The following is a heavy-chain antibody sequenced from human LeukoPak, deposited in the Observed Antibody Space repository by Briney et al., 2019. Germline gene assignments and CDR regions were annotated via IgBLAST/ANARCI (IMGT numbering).Heavy chain of an antibody. CDR1: GGSISSYY. CDR2: IYYSGST. Sequence: SETLSLTCTVSGGSISSYYWSWIRQPPGKGLEWIGYIYYSGSTNYNPSLKSRVTISVDTSKNQFSLKLSSVTAADTAVYYCARGGYYYDSRVFQHWGQGTLVTVSS. V-gene: IGHV4-59*01. D-gene: IGHD3-22*01. CDR3: ARGGYYYDSRVFQH. J-gene: IGHJ1*01.